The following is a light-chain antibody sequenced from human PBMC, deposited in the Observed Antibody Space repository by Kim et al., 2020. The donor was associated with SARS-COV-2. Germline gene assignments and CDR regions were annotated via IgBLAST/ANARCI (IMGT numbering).Light chain of an antibody. CDR2: RNN. J-gene: IGLJ1*01. CDR1: RSNIGSNY. CDR3: AAWDDSLSGEV. Sequence: GQRVPISCSGSRSNIGSNYVYWYQQLPGTAPKLLIYRNNQRPSGVPDRFSGSKSGTSASLAISGLRSEDEADYYCAAWDDSLSGEVFGTGTKVTVL. V-gene: IGLV1-47*01.